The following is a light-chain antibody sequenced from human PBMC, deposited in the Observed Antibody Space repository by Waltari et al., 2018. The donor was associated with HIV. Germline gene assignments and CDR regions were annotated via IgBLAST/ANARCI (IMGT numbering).Light chain of an antibody. Sequence: DIQVTQSPSSVSASVGDRVTITCRASQGLTSWLAWYQQKVGEAPKLLIYAASTLQNGVPSRFSGSGSGTNFSLTISSLQAEDVAVYYCQQYYNSPPTFGQGTKVEIK. J-gene: IGKJ1*01. CDR1: QGLTSW. V-gene: IGKV1-12*01. CDR3: QQYYNSPPT. CDR2: AAS.